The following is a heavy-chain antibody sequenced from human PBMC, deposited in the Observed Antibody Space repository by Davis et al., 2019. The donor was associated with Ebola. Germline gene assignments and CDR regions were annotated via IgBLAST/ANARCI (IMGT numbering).Heavy chain of an antibody. CDR2: ISSSSYI. D-gene: IGHD6-19*01. CDR3: ARELAVAFFDY. Sequence: PGGSLRLSCAASGFTFSSYSMNWVRQAPGKGLEWVSYISSSSYIYYADSVKGRFTISRDNAKISLYLQMNSLRAEDTAVYYCARELAVAFFDYWGQGTLVTVSS. V-gene: IGHV3-21*05. CDR1: GFTFSSYS. J-gene: IGHJ4*02.